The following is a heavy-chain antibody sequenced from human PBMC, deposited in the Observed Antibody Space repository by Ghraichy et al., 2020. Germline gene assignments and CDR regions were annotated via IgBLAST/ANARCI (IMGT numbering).Heavy chain of an antibody. CDR1: GFTFSSYE. CDR2: ISSSGSTI. CDR3: ARVTSSGYYYFDY. V-gene: IGHV3-48*03. D-gene: IGHD3-22*01. Sequence: GGSLRLSCAASGFTFSSYEMNWVRQAPGKGLEWVSYISSSGSTIYYADSVKGRFTISRDNAKNSLYLQMNSLRAEDTAVYYCARVTSSGYYYFDYWGQGTLVTVSS. J-gene: IGHJ4*02.